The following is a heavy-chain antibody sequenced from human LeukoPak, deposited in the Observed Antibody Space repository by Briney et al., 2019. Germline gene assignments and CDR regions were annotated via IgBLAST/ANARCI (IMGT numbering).Heavy chain of an antibody. Sequence: PGRSLRLSCAASGFTFRSFVIHWVRQTPGKGLEWAALISYDRNSKYYADSVKGRFTISRDNSKNTVYLQMDSLRPEDTAVYYCTRVIISTKYYSGLDVWGQGTTVTVSS. CDR3: TRVIISTKYYSGLDV. CDR1: GFTFRSFV. D-gene: IGHD2/OR15-2a*01. CDR2: ISYDRNSK. V-gene: IGHV3-30*03. J-gene: IGHJ6*02.